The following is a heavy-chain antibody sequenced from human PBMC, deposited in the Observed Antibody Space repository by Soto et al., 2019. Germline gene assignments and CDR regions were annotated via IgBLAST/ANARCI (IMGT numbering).Heavy chain of an antibody. V-gene: IGHV1-69*13. CDR3: AAAACTNGVCHTYNWFDT. CDR2: IIPIFGKA. J-gene: IGHJ5*01. D-gene: IGHD2-8*01. Sequence: GASVKVSCKASGGTFSSYAISWVRQAPGQGLEWMGGIIPIFGKANYAQKFKGRVTITADESTSTAYMELSSLRSEDTAVYYCAAAACTNGVCHTYNWFDTCGQGTLVTVSS. CDR1: GGTFSSYA.